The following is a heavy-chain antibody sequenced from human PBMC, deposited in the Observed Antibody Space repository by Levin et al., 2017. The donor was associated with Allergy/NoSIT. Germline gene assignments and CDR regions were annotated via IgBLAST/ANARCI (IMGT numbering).Heavy chain of an antibody. J-gene: IGHJ3*02. V-gene: IGHV5-51*01. CDR3: ARLASRCVGSSCYVDS. D-gene: IGHD2-15*01. CDR1: GYSFTSYW. Sequence: GESLKISCKGSGYSFTSYWIGWVRQMPGKGLEWMGIIYPGDSDTIYSPSFQGQVTISADKSINTAYLQWSSLKASDTAMYYCARLASRCVGSSCYVDSWGQGTMVTVSS. CDR2: IYPGDSDT.